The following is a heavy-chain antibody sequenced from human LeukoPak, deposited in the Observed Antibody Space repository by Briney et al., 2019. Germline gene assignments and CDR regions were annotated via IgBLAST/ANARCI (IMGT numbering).Heavy chain of an antibody. V-gene: IGHV4-34*01. CDR1: GGSFSGYY. Sequence: PSETLSLTCAVYGGSFSGYYWSWIRQPPGKGLEWIGEINHSGSTNYNPSLKSRVTISVDTSKNQFSLKLSSVTAADTAVYYCARRRGTYYYDSSGYESAFDIWGQGTMVTVSS. CDR2: INHSGST. D-gene: IGHD3-22*01. CDR3: ARRRGTYYYDSSGYESAFDI. J-gene: IGHJ3*02.